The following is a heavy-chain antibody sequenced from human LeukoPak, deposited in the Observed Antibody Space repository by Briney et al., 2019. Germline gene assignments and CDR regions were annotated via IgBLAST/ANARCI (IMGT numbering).Heavy chain of an antibody. D-gene: IGHD3-22*01. CDR2: IYTSGST. CDR1: GGSISGGSYY. J-gene: IGHJ4*02. V-gene: IGHV4-61*02. Sequence: SQTLSLTCTVSGGSISGGSYYWSWIRQPAGKGLEWIGRIYTSGSTNYNPSLKSRVTISVDTSKNQFSLKLSSVTAADTAVYYCAREGYYDSSGYTLFDYWGQGTLVTVSS. CDR3: AREGYYDSSGYTLFDY.